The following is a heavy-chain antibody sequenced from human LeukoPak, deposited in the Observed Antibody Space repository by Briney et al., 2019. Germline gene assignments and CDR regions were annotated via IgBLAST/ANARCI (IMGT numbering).Heavy chain of an antibody. V-gene: IGHV1-24*01. CDR1: GYTLTELS. Sequence: ASVKVSCKVSGYTLTELSMHWVRQAPGKGLEWMGGFDPEDGETIYAQKFQGRVTMTEDTSTDTAYMELSSLRSEDTAVYYCATDYDAARRYYYDSRDLWLFDYWGQGTLVTVFS. J-gene: IGHJ4*02. CDR2: FDPEDGET. CDR3: ATDYDAARRYYYDSRDLWLFDY. D-gene: IGHD3-22*01.